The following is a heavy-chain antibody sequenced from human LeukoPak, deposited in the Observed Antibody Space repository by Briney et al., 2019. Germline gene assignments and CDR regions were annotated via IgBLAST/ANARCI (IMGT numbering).Heavy chain of an antibody. D-gene: IGHD7-27*01. CDR1: GFTFSSYS. CDR3: VSGDASP. J-gene: IGHJ5*02. CDR2: ISSSSSTI. Sequence: GGSLILSCAASGFTFSSYSMNWVRQAPGKGLEWVSYISSSSSTIYYADSVKGRFTISRDNAKNILYLQMNSLRAEDTAVYYCVSGDASPGGQGTLVTVSS. V-gene: IGHV3-48*04.